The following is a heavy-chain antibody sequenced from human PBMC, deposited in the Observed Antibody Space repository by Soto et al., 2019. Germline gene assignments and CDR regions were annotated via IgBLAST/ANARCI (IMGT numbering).Heavy chain of an antibody. V-gene: IGHV4-30-4*01. J-gene: IGHJ6*02. D-gene: IGHD2-21*02. CDR1: CPSIRYEYSQ. CDR2: IHYSGSI. Sequence: SATLSLTCTPTCPSIRYEYSQCTWIGQSPGKGLEWIGYIHYSGSIIYNPSFKSRVTISVDTSKNQFSLQLSSVTAADTAVYFCAREDDGGDRDYYGLDVWGQGTAVS. CDR3: AREDDGGDRDYYGLDV.